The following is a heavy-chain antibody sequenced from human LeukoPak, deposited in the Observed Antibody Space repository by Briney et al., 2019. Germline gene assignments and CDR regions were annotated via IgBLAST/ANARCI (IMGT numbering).Heavy chain of an antibody. D-gene: IGHD6-19*01. J-gene: IGHJ4*02. CDR1: GFTFSSHE. Sequence: PGGSLRLSCVVSGFTFSSHEMSWVRQAPGKGLEWVSYISSSGSPIYYADSVKGRFTISRDNTKNSLYLQMNSLRADDTAIYYCASSPRPGYSSGWSWWGQGTLVTVSS. CDR2: ISSSGSPI. CDR3: ASSPRPGYSSGWSW. V-gene: IGHV3-48*03.